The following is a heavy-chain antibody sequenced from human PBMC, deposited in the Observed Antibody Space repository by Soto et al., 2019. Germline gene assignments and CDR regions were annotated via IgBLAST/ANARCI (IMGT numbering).Heavy chain of an antibody. CDR2: ISWNSGSI. J-gene: IGHJ4*02. D-gene: IGHD5-12*01. CDR1: GFTFDDYA. V-gene: IGHV3-9*01. CDR3: AKDIGSGYDFFDY. Sequence: PGGSLRLSCAASGFTFDDYAMHWVRQAPGKGLEWVSGISWNSGSIGYADSVKGRFTISRDNAKNSLYLQMNSLRAEDTALYYCAKDIGSGYDFFDYWGQGTLVTVSS.